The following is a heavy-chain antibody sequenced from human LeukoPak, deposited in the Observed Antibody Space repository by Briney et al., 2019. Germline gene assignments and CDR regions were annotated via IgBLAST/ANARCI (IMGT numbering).Heavy chain of an antibody. CDR1: GFTFSTYS. Sequence: GGSLRLSCAASGFTFSTYSMNWVRQAPGRGLEWVSYIGSSGSPIYYADSVKGRFTISRDNAKNSLYLQMNSLRAEDTAVYYCARDGFDSYGRLWAWFENWGQGTLITVSS. V-gene: IGHV3-48*04. D-gene: IGHD3-16*01. CDR3: ARDGFDSYGRLWAWFEN. J-gene: IGHJ4*02. CDR2: IGSSGSPI.